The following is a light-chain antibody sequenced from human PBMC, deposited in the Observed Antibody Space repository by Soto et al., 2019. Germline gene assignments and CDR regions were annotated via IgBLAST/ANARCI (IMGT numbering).Light chain of an antibody. J-gene: IGKJ5*01. CDR1: QRVSSN. CDR2: GAS. CDR3: QQYNNWSIT. Sequence: EIVMTQSPATLSVSPGETGTLSCRASQRVSSNLAWYQQKPGQAPRLLIYGASTRATGIPARFSGSGSGTEFTLTISSLQSEDFAVYYCQQYNNWSITFGQGTRLEIK. V-gene: IGKV3-15*01.